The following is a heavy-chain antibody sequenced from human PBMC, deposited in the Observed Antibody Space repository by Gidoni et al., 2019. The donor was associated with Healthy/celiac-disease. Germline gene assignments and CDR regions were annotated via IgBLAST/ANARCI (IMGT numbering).Heavy chain of an antibody. D-gene: IGHD2-15*01. CDR2: ISGSGGST. CDR1: GFTFSSYA. J-gene: IGHJ4*02. Sequence: EVQLLESGGGWVQPGGSLRLSCAASGFTFSSYAMSWVRQAPGKGLEWVSAISGSGGSTYYADSVKGRFTISRDNSKNTLYLQMNSLRAEDTAVYYCASGVWDIYPPFDYWGQGTLVTVSS. V-gene: IGHV3-23*01. CDR3: ASGVWDIYPPFDY.